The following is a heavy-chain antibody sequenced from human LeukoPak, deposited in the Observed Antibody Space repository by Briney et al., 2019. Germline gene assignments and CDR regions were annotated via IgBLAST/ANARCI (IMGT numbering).Heavy chain of an antibody. D-gene: IGHD2-15*01. CDR3: ARVVVAAIHYFDY. J-gene: IGHJ4*02. CDR2: IYYSGST. CDR1: GGSISSSSYY. V-gene: IGHV4-39*07. Sequence: SETLSLTCTVSGGSISSSSYYWGWIRQPPGKGLEWIGSIYYSGSTYYNPSLKSRVTISVDTSKNQFSLKLSSVTAADTAVYYCARVVVAAIHYFDYWGQGTLVTVSS.